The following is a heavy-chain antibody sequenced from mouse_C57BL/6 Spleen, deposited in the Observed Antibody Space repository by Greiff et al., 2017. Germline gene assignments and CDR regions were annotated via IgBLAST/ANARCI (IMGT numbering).Heavy chain of an antibody. Sequence: EVKLVESGPGLVKPSQSLSLTCSVTGYSITSGYYWYWIRQIPGDKLEWMGYISYDGSNNYNPSLKNRISITRDTSTNQFFLKLHSVTTEDTATYYCASGRDWYFDVWGTGTTVTVSS. CDR1: GYSITSGYY. V-gene: IGHV3-6*01. CDR3: ASGRDWYFDV. J-gene: IGHJ1*03. D-gene: IGHD4-1*01. CDR2: ISYDGSN.